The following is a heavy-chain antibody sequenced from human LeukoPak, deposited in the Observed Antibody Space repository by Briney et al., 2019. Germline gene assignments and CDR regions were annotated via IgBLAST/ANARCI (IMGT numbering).Heavy chain of an antibody. CDR2: ISGSSSTI. CDR1: GFTFSSYS. Sequence: QTGGSLRLSCAASGFTFSSYSMNWVRQAPGKGLEWGSYISGSSSTIYYADSVKGRFTISGDNGKNTLYLQMNSLRAEDTAVYYCARGSTYYDSSGQVPFDYWGQGTLVTVSS. V-gene: IGHV3-48*01. CDR3: ARGSTYYDSSGQVPFDY. J-gene: IGHJ4*02. D-gene: IGHD3-22*01.